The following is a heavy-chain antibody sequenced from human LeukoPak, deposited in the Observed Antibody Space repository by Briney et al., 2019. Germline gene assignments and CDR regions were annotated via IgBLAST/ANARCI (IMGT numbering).Heavy chain of an antibody. CDR3: AGIGGSYHDAFDI. V-gene: IGHV3-66*01. CDR2: IYSGGNT. CDR1: GFTVSSNY. J-gene: IGHJ3*02. Sequence: GGSLRLSCAASGFTVSSNYMSWVRQAPGKGLEWVSVIYSGGNTYYADSVKGRFTISRDNSKNTLYLQMNSLRAEDTAVYYCAGIGGSYHDAFDIWGQGTMVTVSS. D-gene: IGHD1-26*01.